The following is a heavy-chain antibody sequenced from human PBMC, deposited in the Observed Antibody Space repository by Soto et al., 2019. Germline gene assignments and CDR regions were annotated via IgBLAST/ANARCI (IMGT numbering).Heavy chain of an antibody. CDR3: ARGRGGFDA. CDR1: GAPLSDNY. Sequence: ELLSVTGADYGAPLSDNYFTWLRQPPGKGLEWIGEINHSGNTNYNPSLRSRVTISIDTSKKQLSLNLRSVSAADTAVYYCARGRGGFDAWGQGTPGTVSS. V-gene: IGHV4-34*01. J-gene: IGHJ5*02. CDR2: INHSGNT.